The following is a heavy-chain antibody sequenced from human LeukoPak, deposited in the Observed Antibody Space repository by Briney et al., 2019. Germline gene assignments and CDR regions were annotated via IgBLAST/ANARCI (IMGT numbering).Heavy chain of an antibody. Sequence: SETLSLTCAVYGGSFSGYYWSWIRQPPGKGLEWIGEINHSGSTNYNPSLKSRVTISVGTSKNQFSLKLSSVTAADTAVYYCARLRFLEWLPFDYWGQGTLVTVSS. CDR1: GGSFSGYY. J-gene: IGHJ4*02. V-gene: IGHV4-34*01. CDR3: ARLRFLEWLPFDY. D-gene: IGHD3-3*01. CDR2: INHSGST.